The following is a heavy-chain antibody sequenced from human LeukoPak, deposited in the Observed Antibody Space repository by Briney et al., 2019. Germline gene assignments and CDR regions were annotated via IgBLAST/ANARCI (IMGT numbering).Heavy chain of an antibody. Sequence: GRSLRLSCAASRFTFSSYAMSWVRQAPGKGLEWVSSISGSGGSTYYADSVKGRFTISRDNSKNTLYLQMNSLRAEDTAVYYCTGGRFLEWFVFDFWGQGTLVTVSS. CDR3: TGGRFLEWFVFDF. CDR2: ISGSGGST. V-gene: IGHV3-23*01. J-gene: IGHJ4*02. CDR1: RFTFSSYA. D-gene: IGHD3-3*01.